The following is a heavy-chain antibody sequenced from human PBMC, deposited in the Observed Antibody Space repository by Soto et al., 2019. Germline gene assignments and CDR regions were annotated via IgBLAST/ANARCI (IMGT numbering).Heavy chain of an antibody. V-gene: IGHV1-3*01. Sequence: QVQLVQSGAEVKKPGASVKVPCKASGYNFTDYALHWVRQAPGQGLEWMGWINPDNSNTKYSQKFKGRVTISRDTSANTAYMELRSLTSEDTAVYYCAVVFYYYGSGSDSWGQGTLVIASS. CDR2: INPDNSNT. CDR3: AVVFYYYGSGSDS. J-gene: IGHJ5*02. CDR1: GYNFTDYA. D-gene: IGHD3-10*01.